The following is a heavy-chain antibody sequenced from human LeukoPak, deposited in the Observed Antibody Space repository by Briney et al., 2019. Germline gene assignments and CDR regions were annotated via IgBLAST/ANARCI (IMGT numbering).Heavy chain of an antibody. D-gene: IGHD2-15*01. V-gene: IGHV1-8*02. CDR3: ARGTGCTGGSCSFYGMDV. CDR2: MNPNSGNT. Sequence: ASVKVSCKASGYTFTGYYKHWVRQATGQGLEWMGWMNPNSGNTGYAQKFQGRVTMTRNTSISTAYMELSSLRSEDTAVYYCARGTGCTGGSCSFYGMDVWGQGTTVTVSS. CDR1: GYTFTGYY. J-gene: IGHJ6*02.